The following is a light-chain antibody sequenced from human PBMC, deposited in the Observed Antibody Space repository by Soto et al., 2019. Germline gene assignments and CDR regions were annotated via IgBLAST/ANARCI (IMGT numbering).Light chain of an antibody. J-gene: IGLJ1*01. CDR3: SSYTSDSTYV. CDR1: STDVGRYNY. CDR2: DVS. Sequence: QSALTQPASVSGSPGQSITISCTGTSTDVGRYNYVSWYQQHPGKAPNLMIYDVSNRPSGVSSRFSGSKSGITASLTISGLQAEDEADYYCSSYTSDSTYVFGTGTKLTVL. V-gene: IGLV2-14*01.